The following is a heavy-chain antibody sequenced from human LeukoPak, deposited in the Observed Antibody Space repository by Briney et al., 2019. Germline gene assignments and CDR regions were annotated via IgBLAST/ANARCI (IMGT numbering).Heavy chain of an antibody. CDR3: AKDDAWGRYKD. J-gene: IGHJ1*01. V-gene: IGHV3-23*01. CDR2: ISPSGGIT. Sequence: GGSLRLSCAASGFTFNNYIMNWVRQAPGKGLEWVSGISPSGGITYYTDSVKGRFTISRDNSKNTVSLQMNSLRGEDTAVYYCAKDDAWGRYKDWGQGTLVTVSS. D-gene: IGHD3-16*01. CDR1: GFTFNNYI.